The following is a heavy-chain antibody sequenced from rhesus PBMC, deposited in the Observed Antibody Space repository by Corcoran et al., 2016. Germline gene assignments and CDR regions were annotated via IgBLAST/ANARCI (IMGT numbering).Heavy chain of an antibody. CDR2: ISYDGSKK. Sequence: EVQLVESGGGLVQPGGSLRLSCAASGFTFSSYGMHWVRQAPGKGLEWVAVISYDGSKKYYADSLKDRFTISRDNSKNMLYLQVNNLKLEDTAVYYCARVGNFWTLGMGLDSWGQGVVVTVSS. V-gene: IGHV3-54*02. J-gene: IGHJ6*01. CDR1: GFTFSSYG. CDR3: ARVGNFWTLGMGLDS. D-gene: IGHD3-3*01.